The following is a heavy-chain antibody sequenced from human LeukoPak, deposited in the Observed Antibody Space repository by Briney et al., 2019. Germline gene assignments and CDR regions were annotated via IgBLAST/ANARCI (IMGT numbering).Heavy chain of an antibody. Sequence: SVKVSCKASGGTFSSYAISWVRQAPGQGLEWMGGISPIFGTANYAQKFQGRVTITADKSTSTAYMELSSLRSEDTAVYYCARTVANSGYDLASLGYWGQGTLVTVSS. V-gene: IGHV1-69*06. CDR2: ISPIFGTA. CDR3: ARTVANSGYDLASLGY. D-gene: IGHD5-12*01. J-gene: IGHJ4*02. CDR1: GGTFSSYA.